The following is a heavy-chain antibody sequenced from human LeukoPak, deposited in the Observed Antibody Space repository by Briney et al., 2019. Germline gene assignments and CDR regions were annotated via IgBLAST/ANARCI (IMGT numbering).Heavy chain of an antibody. CDR2: VSGNGGGR. V-gene: IGHV3-23*01. CDR1: GFTFSSYG. J-gene: IGHJ4*02. CDR3: VRDSSEWELAHFDS. Sequence: GGSLRLSCAASGFTFSSYGMSWVRQAPGKGLEWVSCVSGNGGGRYYADSAKGRFTISRDNSKDTFYLEMNSLRAEDTAVYYCVRDSSEWELAHFDSWGPGTLVTVSS. D-gene: IGHD1-26*01.